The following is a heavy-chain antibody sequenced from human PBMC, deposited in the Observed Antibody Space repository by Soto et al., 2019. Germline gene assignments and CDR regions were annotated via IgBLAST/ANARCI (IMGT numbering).Heavy chain of an antibody. Sequence: GGSLRLSCAASGFTFSSYAMSWVRQAPGKGLEWVSAISGSGGSTYYADSVKGRFTISRDNSKNTLYLQMNSLRAEDTAVYYCAKADYYDSSGYLDSWGQGTMVTVSS. CDR1: GFTFSSYA. CDR3: AKADYYDSSGYLDS. CDR2: ISGSGGST. V-gene: IGHV3-23*01. J-gene: IGHJ4*02. D-gene: IGHD3-22*01.